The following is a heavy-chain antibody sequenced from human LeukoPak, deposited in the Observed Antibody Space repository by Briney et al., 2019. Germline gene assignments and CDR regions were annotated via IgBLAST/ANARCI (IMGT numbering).Heavy chain of an antibody. CDR1: GGTFSSYA. V-gene: IGHV1-69*13. D-gene: IGHD5-12*01. CDR3: ATPLDRGGYGYGASGY. CDR2: IIPIFGTA. Sequence: GASVKVSCKASGGTFSSYAISWVRQAPGQGLEWMGGIIPIFGTANYAQKFQGRVTITADESPSTAYMERSSLRSEDTAVYYCATPLDRGGYGYGASGYWGQGTLVTVSS. J-gene: IGHJ4*02.